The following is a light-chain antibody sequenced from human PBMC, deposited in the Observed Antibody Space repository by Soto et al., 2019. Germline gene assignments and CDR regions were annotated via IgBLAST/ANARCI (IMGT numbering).Light chain of an antibody. Sequence: IVRPQSPATLSVYPGERATLSCRASQSVSSNLAWYQQKPGQAPRLLIYGASSRATGIPDRFSGSGSGTDFTLTISRLEPEDFAVYYCQQYGSSTWTFGQGTRLEIK. V-gene: IGKV3-20*01. CDR3: QQYGSSTWT. CDR1: QSVSSN. CDR2: GAS. J-gene: IGKJ5*01.